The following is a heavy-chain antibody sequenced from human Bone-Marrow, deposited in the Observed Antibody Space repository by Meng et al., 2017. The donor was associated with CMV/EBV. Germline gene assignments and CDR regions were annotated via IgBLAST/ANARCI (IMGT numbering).Heavy chain of an antibody. D-gene: IGHD3-10*01. CDR2: IESKIDGGTT. V-gene: IGHV3-15*04. CDR3: TTDVLLWFGELLQGSGWFDP. Sequence: MNWVRQAPGKGLEWVGRIESKIDGGTTDYAAPVKGRFTISRDDSKNTLFLQMNSLKTEDTAVYYCTTDVLLWFGELLQGSGWFDPWGQGTLVTVSS. J-gene: IGHJ5*02.